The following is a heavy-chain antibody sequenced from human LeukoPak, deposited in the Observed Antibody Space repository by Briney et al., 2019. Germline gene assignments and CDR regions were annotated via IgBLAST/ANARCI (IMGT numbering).Heavy chain of an antibody. CDR3: TRVGYIDEGIDY. CDR2: IKQDGSKK. J-gene: IGHJ4*02. V-gene: IGHV3-7*04. CDR1: GFPFTSYW. D-gene: IGHD5-24*01. Sequence: GGSLRLSCVASGFPFTSYWMTWVRQAPGKGLEWVANIKQDGSKKSYVDSVKGRFTISRDNAKNSLYLQMNSLRAEDTAIYYCTRVGYIDEGIDYWGQGTLVTVSS.